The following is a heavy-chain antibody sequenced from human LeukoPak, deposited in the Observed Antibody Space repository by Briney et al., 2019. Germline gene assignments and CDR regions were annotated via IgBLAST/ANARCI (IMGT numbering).Heavy chain of an antibody. D-gene: IGHD4-11*01. V-gene: IGHV4-59*08. J-gene: IGHJ4*02. CDR2: IYYSGST. Sequence: PSETLSLTCAVYGGSFSGYYWSWIRQPPGKGLEWIGYIYYSGSTNYNPSLKSRVTISVDTSKNQFSLKLSSVTAADTAVYYCARSNPYYRTFDYWGQGTLVTVSS. CDR1: GGSFSGYY. CDR3: ARSNPYYRTFDY.